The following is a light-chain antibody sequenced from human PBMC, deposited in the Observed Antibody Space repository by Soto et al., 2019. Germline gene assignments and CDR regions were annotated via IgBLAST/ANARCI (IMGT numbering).Light chain of an antibody. CDR3: LLGEV. Sequence: QAVVTQEPSLTVSPGGTVTLTCGSSTGAVTSGHYPYWFQQKPGQAPRTLIYDTSNKHSWTPARFSGSLLGGKAALTLSGAQPEDEAEYYCLLGEVFGGGTKLTVL. J-gene: IGLJ2*01. CDR1: TGAVTSGHY. CDR2: DTS. V-gene: IGLV7-46*01.